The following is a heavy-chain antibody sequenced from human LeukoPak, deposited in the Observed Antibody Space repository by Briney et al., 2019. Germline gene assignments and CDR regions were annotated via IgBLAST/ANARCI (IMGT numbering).Heavy chain of an antibody. CDR2: IYHSGST. Sequence: PSQTLSLTCAVSGGSISSGGYSWSWIRQPPGKGLEWIGYIYHSGSTYHNPSLKSRVTISVDRSKNQFSLKLSSVTAADTAVYYCARGRMITFGGVIVTLFDYWGQGTLVTVSS. J-gene: IGHJ4*02. D-gene: IGHD3-16*02. V-gene: IGHV4-30-2*01. CDR1: GGSISSGGYS. CDR3: ARGRMITFGGVIVTLFDY.